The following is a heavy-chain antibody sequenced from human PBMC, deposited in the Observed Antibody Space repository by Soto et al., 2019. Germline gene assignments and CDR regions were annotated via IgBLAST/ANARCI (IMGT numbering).Heavy chain of an antibody. CDR1: GGSISSSSYY. CDR2: IYYSGST. CDR3: ARHQSHSSSYVDP. V-gene: IGHV4-39*01. J-gene: IGHJ5*02. D-gene: IGHD6-13*01. Sequence: QLQLQESGPGLVKPSETLSLTCTVSGGSISSSSYYWGWIRQPPGKGLEWIGSIYYSGSTYYNPSLKSRVTISVDTSKNQFSLKLSSVTAAATAVYYCARHQSHSSSYVDPWGQGTLVTVSS.